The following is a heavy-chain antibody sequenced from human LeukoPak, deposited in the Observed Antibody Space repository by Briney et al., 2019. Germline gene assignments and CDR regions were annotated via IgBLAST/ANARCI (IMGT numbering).Heavy chain of an antibody. J-gene: IGHJ6*02. Sequence: AASLKASCKTSGYSFSTFDINWVRQATGQGLEWMGWMNPNSGNTNYAQKFQGRLTMTRDTSISTAYMELSSLRSEDTAVYYCARGGTLVQGVTNLYGMDVWGQGTTVTVSS. D-gene: IGHD3-10*01. CDR3: ARGGTLVQGVTNLYGMDV. V-gene: IGHV1-8*01. CDR1: GYSFSTFD. CDR2: MNPNSGNT.